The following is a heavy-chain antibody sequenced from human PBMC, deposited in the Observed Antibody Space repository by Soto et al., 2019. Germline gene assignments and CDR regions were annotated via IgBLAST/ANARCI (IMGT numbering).Heavy chain of an antibody. V-gene: IGHV1-3*01. CDR1: GYTFTNYA. J-gene: IGHJ2*01. CDR3: ARDQGIPYCGGDCYSDWYFDL. D-gene: IGHD2-21*01. CDR2: LNPGNGNT. Sequence: ASVKVSCKASGYTFTNYAIHWVRQAPGQRLEWMGWLNPGNGNTKYPQKFQGRVTITRDTSASTAYMFLSSLRSEDTAVYYCARDQGIPYCGGDCYSDWYFDLWGRGTXXXVSS.